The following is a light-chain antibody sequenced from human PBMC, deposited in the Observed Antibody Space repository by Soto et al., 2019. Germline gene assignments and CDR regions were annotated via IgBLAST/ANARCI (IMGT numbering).Light chain of an antibody. CDR1: QNVRFY. V-gene: IGKV3-11*01. Sequence: EIVLTQPPATLSLSPGERATLSCRASQNVRFYLAWYQQKPGQTPRLLIYDASKRASGIPARFSGSGSGTDFTLTISSLEPEDFAVYYCQQRTNWSWTFGRGTKVEVK. CDR3: QQRTNWSWT. CDR2: DAS. J-gene: IGKJ1*01.